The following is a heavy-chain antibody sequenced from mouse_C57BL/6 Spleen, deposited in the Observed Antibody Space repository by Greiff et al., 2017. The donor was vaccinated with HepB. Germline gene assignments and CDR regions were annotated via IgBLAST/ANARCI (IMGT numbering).Heavy chain of an antibody. D-gene: IGHD1-2*01. V-gene: IGHV14-4*01. CDR2: IDPENGDT. J-gene: IGHJ2*01. Sequence: EVHLVESGAELVRPGASVKLSCTASGFNIKDDYMHWVKQRPEQGLEWIGWIDPENGDTEYASKFQGKATITADTSSNTAYLQLSSLTSEDTAVYYCTTSGTTAHYFDYWGQGTTLTVSS. CDR3: TTSGTTAHYFDY. CDR1: GFNIKDDY.